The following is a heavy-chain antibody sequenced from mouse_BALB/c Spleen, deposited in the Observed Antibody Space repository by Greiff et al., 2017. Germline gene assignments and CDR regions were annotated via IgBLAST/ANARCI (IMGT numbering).Heavy chain of an antibody. V-gene: IGHV14-1*02. CDR3: ARGGRNAMDY. D-gene: IGHD3-3*01. J-gene: IGHJ4*01. CDR2: IDPENGNT. CDR1: GFNIKDYY. Sequence: EVQLVESGAELVRPGALVKLSCKASGFNIKDYYMHWVKQRPEQGLEWIGWIDPENGNTIYDPKFQGKASITADTSSNTAYLQLSSLTSEDTAVYYCARGGRNAMDYWGQGTSVTVSS.